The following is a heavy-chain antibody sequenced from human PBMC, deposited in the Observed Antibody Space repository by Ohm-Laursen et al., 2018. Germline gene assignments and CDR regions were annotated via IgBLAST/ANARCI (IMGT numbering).Heavy chain of an antibody. V-gene: IGHV4-4*07. J-gene: IGHJ5*02. Sequence: SETLSLTCTVSGDSINNYYWSWIRQPAGKGLEWIGRMYATGSSNYNPSLNSRVTISVDTSKNQFSLKLSSVTAADTAVYYCARQGGQWLVGGTHYNWFDPWGQGTLVTVSS. CDR1: GDSINNYY. CDR2: MYATGSS. D-gene: IGHD6-19*01. CDR3: ARQGGQWLVGGTHYNWFDP.